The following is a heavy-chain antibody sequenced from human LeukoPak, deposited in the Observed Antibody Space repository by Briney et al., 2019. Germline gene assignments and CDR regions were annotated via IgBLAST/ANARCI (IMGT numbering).Heavy chain of an antibody. D-gene: IGHD3-3*01. CDR3: AREGYDLNQNPDLDV. J-gene: IGHJ6*02. CDR1: GYSFTAYF. Sequence: GASVKVSCKTSGYSFTAYFIHWVRQAPGQGLEWMGWINPNSGGTKYTQKFQDRVTMTRDTSITTAHMELSSLRSDDTAVYYCAREGYDLNQNPDLDVWGQGTTVTVSS. CDR2: INPNSGGT. V-gene: IGHV1-2*02.